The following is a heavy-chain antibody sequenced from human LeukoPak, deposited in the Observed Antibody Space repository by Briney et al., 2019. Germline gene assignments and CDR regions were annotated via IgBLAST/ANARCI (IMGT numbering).Heavy chain of an antibody. D-gene: IGHD3-22*01. J-gene: IGHJ4*02. CDR2: INSDGSST. CDR3: ARGARYYDSSGYPGDY. V-gene: IGHV3-74*01. Sequence: GGSLRLSCAASGFTFSSYWMHWVRQAPGKGLVWVSRINSDGSSTSYADSVRGRFTISRDNAKNTLYLQMNSLRAEDTAVYYCARGARYYDSSGYPGDYWGQGTLVTVSS. CDR1: GFTFSSYW.